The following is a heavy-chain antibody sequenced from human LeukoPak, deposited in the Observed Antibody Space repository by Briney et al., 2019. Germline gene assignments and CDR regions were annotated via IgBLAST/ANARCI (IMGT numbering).Heavy chain of an antibody. CDR3: ARKREYSGYDSVRHYYMDV. CDR1: GYTFTSYD. J-gene: IGHJ6*03. Sequence: ASVKVSCKASGYTFTSYDINWVRQATGQGREWMGWMNPNSGNTGYAQKFQGRVTITRNTSISTAYMELSSLRSEDTALYYCARKREYSGYDSVRHYYMDVWGKGTTVTVSS. CDR2: MNPNSGNT. V-gene: IGHV1-8*03. D-gene: IGHD5-12*01.